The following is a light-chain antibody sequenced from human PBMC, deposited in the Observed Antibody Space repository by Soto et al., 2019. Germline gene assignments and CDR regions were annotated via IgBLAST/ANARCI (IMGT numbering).Light chain of an antibody. V-gene: IGKV4-1*01. J-gene: IGKJ1*01. CDR2: WAS. CDR3: QQYYSTPRT. CDR1: QTVLDSSNNKDY. Sequence: DIVMTHSPYSLSVSLGERATINCKSSQTVLDSSNNKDYLAWYQQKPGQPPKLLIYWASTRESGVPDRFSGSGSGTDFTLTISSLQAEDVAVYYCQQYYSTPRTFGQGTKVDIK.